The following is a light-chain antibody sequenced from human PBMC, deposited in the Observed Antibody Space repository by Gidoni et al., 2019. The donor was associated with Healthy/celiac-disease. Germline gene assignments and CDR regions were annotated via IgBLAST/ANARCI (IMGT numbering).Light chain of an antibody. CDR1: QGISSY. J-gene: IGKJ4*01. CDR3: QQYYSYSLT. CDR2: AAS. Sequence: AIRMTQSPSSFSASTGDRVTITCRASQGISSYLAWYQQKPGNAPKLLIYAASTLQSGVPSRFSGSGSGTDFTLTISCLQSEDFATYYCQQYYSYSLTFXGXTKVEIK. V-gene: IGKV1-8*01.